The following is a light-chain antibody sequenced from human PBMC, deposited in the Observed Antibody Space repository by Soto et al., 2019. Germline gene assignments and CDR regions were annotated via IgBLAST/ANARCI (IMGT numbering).Light chain of an antibody. CDR2: DAS. CDR3: QQRSNWRVT. Sequence: EIVLTQSTATLSLSPGERATLSCRASQSVNIYLAWYQQKPGQAPRLLIYDASNRATGIPARFSGSGSGTDFTLTISSLEPEDIAVYYCQQRSNWRVTFGGGTKVEIK. J-gene: IGKJ4*01. CDR1: QSVNIY. V-gene: IGKV3-11*01.